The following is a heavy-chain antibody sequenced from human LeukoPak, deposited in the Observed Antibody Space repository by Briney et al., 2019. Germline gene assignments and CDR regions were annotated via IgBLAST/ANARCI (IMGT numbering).Heavy chain of an antibody. CDR3: ARSGGLQKFDY. J-gene: IGHJ4*02. D-gene: IGHD4-11*01. CDR1: GFTFRSHG. V-gene: IGHV3-30*19. CDR2: ISYDGNTI. Sequence: GGSLRLSCAASGFTFRSHGMHWVRQAPGKGLQWVAVISYDGNTIHYADSVKGRFIISRDTSKNTLYLQMNSLRAEDTAVYYCARSGGLQKFDYWGQGTLVTVSS.